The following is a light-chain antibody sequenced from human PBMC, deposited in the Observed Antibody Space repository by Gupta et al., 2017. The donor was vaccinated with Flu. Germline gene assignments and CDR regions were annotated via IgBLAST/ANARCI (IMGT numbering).Light chain of an antibody. CDR1: QSVDNIY. Sequence: EIVLTQSPGTLSVPPGERVILSCRASQSVDNIYLAWFQQKPGQAPRLLIFGASSRASGIPDRFSGSGSETDFTLTISRLEPEDFAVYYCQQFGVSPLTFGGGTKVEIK. J-gene: IGKJ4*01. CDR2: GAS. V-gene: IGKV3-20*01. CDR3: QQFGVSPLT.